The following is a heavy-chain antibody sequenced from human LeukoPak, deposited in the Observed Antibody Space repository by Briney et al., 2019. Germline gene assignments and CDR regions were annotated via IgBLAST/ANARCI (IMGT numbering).Heavy chain of an antibody. CDR2: INHSGST. CDR1: GGSFSGYY. V-gene: IGHV4-34*01. CDR3: ARPNDFWSGSYYYYYMDV. Sequence: SETLSLACAVYGGSFSGYYWSWIRQPPGKGLEWIGEINHSGSTNYNPSLKSRVTISVDTSKNQFSLKLSSVTAADTAVYYCARPNDFWSGSYYYYYMDVWGKGTTVTVSS. D-gene: IGHD3-3*01. J-gene: IGHJ6*03.